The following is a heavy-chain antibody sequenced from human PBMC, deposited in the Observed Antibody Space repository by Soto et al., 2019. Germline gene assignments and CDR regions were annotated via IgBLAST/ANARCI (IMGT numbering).Heavy chain of an antibody. V-gene: IGHV1-18*01. CDR1: GYIFVNYG. Sequence: GASVKVSCKASGYIFVNYGIAWVRQAPGQGLERMGWISPYSGNTHYASKVQGRLTMTTDTSTSTAYMELSSLRSEDTAVYYCARDPGYSFGNTWGQGTLVTVSS. J-gene: IGHJ5*02. D-gene: IGHD5-18*01. CDR3: ARDPGYSFGNT. CDR2: ISPYSGNT.